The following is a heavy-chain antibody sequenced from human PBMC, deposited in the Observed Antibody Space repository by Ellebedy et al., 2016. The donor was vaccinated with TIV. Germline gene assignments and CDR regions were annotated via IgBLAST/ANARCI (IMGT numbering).Heavy chain of an antibody. CDR2: IKEDGSEK. CDR3: ARDPGYYYYGMDV. J-gene: IGHJ6*02. CDR1: GFTFSSYW. V-gene: IGHV3-7*01. Sequence: GESLKISCAASGFTFSSYWMSWVRQAPGKGLEWVANIKEDGSEKYYVDSVKGRFTISSDNAKNSLYLQMNSLRAEDTAVYYCARDPGYYYYGMDVWGQGTTVTVSS.